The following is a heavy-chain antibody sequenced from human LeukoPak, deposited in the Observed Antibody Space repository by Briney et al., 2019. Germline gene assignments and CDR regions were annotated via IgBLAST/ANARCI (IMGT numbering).Heavy chain of an antibody. Sequence: GGSLRLSCAASGFTFSGYAMNWVRQAPGKGLEWVADISYDASNKNYADSVKGRFTISRDNSKNTLYLQMSSLRAEDTAVYYCAKAGYSSSSLFDYWGQGTLVTVSS. CDR2: ISYDASNK. J-gene: IGHJ4*02. D-gene: IGHD6-13*01. CDR1: GFTFSGYA. V-gene: IGHV3-30*04. CDR3: AKAGYSSSSLFDY.